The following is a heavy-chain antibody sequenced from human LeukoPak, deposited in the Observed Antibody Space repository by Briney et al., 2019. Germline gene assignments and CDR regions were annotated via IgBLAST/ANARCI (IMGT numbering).Heavy chain of an antibody. Sequence: GGSLRLSCTASGFTFSSYGMNWVRLAPGKGLQWVSSISSSSSSIYYADSLKGRFTISRDNAKNSLYLQMNSLRAEDTAVYYCARGGPGGSLNCWGQGTLVTVSS. CDR1: GFTFSSYG. CDR3: ARGGPGGSLNC. V-gene: IGHV3-21*01. J-gene: IGHJ4*02. D-gene: IGHD3-16*01. CDR2: ISSSSSSI.